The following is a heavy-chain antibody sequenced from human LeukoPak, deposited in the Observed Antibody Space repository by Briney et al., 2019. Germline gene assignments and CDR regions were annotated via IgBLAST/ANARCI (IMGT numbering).Heavy chain of an antibody. J-gene: IGHJ5*02. CDR3: ARASGYNYGSFDP. Sequence: SETLSLTCTVSSGSINTYYWSWIRQPPGKGLEWLGYIYYSGSTNYNPSLESRVTISVDTSKNQFSLRLSSVTAADTAVYYCARASGYNYGSFDPWGQGTLVTVSS. CDR1: SGSINTYY. V-gene: IGHV4-59*01. CDR2: IYYSGST. D-gene: IGHD5-18*01.